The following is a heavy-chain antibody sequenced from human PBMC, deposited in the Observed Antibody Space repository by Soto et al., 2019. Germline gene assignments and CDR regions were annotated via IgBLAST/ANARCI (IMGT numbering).Heavy chain of an antibody. J-gene: IGHJ4*02. CDR2: VSYDGSNR. V-gene: IGHV3-30*18. CDR1: GFTFSSYG. D-gene: IGHD3-10*01. CDR3: AKAGSGYESVTYYTMGY. Sequence: QVQLVESGGGVVQPGRSLRLSCAASGFTFSSYGMHWVRQAPGKGLEWVAVVSYDGSNRYYADSVKGRFTISRDNSNNTLDLQMNSLRAEDTAVYYCAKAGSGYESVTYYTMGYWGQGTLVTVSS.